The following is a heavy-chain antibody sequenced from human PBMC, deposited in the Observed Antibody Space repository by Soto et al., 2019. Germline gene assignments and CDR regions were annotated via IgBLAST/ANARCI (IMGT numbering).Heavy chain of an antibody. CDR2: LYGNGGGI. D-gene: IGHD2-8*01. J-gene: IGHJ4*02. CDR3: AKDRQPDGLWPFDH. V-gene: IGHV3-23*01. Sequence: PGGFLRLSCAASGFTFSTYAMSWVRQAPGKGLEWVSGLYGNGGGITYADSVKGRFTISRDNSNNMLYLQMHSLRAEDTAVYYCAKDRQPDGLWPFDHWGQGTLVTVSS. CDR1: GFTFSTYA.